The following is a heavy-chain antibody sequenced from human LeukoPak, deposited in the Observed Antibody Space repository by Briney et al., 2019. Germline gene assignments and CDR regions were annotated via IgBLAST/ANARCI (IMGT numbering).Heavy chain of an antibody. D-gene: IGHD4-23*01. V-gene: IGHV4-59*01. Sequence: PSETLSLTCTVSDASISGYYWSWIRQPPGEGLEWIAYFYYTGTRNYNPSLKSRVTVSVDTSKNQFSLTLTSVTAADTAVYYCASVLYGANGFDYWGQGTPFTVSS. CDR3: ASVLYGANGFDY. CDR2: FYYTGTR. CDR1: DASISGYY. J-gene: IGHJ4*02.